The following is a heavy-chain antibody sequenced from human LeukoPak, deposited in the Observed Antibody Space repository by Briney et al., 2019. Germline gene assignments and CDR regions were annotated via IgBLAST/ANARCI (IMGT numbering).Heavy chain of an antibody. D-gene: IGHD3-22*01. V-gene: IGHV3-30*02. CDR1: GFTFSSYG. CDR3: AKDIELVVAPYFDY. J-gene: IGHJ4*02. Sequence: PGRSLRLSCAASGFTFSSYGMHWVRQAPGKGLEWVAFIRSDGNSKYYADSVKGRFTISRDNSKNTLYLQMNSLRAEDTAVYFCAKDIELVVAPYFDYWGQGTLVTVSS. CDR2: IRSDGNSK.